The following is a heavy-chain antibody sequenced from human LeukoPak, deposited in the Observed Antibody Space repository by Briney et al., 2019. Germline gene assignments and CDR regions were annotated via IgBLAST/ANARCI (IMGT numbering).Heavy chain of an antibody. CDR1: GFTFSTYS. V-gene: IGHV3-21*01. Sequence: PGGSLRLSCAASGFTFSTYSMHWVRQAPGKGLEWVSSINNSSSYIYYADSVKGRFTISRDNAKNSLYLQMNSLRAEDTAVYYCASNYYDSSGYYDWGQGTLVTVSS. D-gene: IGHD3-22*01. CDR2: INNSSSYI. J-gene: IGHJ4*02. CDR3: ASNYYDSSGYYD.